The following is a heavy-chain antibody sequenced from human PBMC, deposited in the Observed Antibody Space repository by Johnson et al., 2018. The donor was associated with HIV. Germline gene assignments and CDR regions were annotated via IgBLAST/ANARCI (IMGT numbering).Heavy chain of an antibody. J-gene: IGHJ3*02. V-gene: IGHV3-20*04. D-gene: IGHD3-22*01. Sequence: EMQLVESGGGLIQPGGSLRLSCEASGFTVRSNYISWVRQAPGKGLEWVSGINWNGGSTGYADSVKGRFTISRDNAKNSLYLQMNSLRAEDTAVYYCARQLKYYYDSSGYYYLSSAAFDIWGQGTMVTVSS. CDR2: INWNGGST. CDR3: ARQLKYYYDSSGYYYLSSAAFDI. CDR1: GFTVRSNY.